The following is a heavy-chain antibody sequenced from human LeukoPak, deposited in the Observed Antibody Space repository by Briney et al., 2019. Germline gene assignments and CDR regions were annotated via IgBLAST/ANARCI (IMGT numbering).Heavy chain of an antibody. Sequence: PGGSLRLSCAGSGFTFTNYWMTWVRQVPGKGLEWVANIRQDGGEKYYGDSVKGRFTISRDNAKNSLYLQMDSLRAEDTAVYYCASDRTYDISGYRFDLWGQGTLVTVSS. CDR1: GFTFTNYW. CDR2: IRQDGGEK. CDR3: ASDRTYDISGYRFDL. D-gene: IGHD3-22*01. J-gene: IGHJ4*02. V-gene: IGHV3-7*01.